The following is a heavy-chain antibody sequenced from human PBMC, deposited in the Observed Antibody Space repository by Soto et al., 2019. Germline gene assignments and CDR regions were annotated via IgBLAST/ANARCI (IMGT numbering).Heavy chain of an antibody. Sequence: ASVKVSCKASGYTFTGYGISWVRQAPGQGLEWMGWISAYNGNTNYAQKLQGRVTMTTDTSTSTAYMELRSLRSDDTAVYYCARVRTLANYYYGMDVWGQGTTVTVSS. D-gene: IGHD5-12*01. CDR1: GYTFTGYG. CDR3: ARVRTLANYYYGMDV. V-gene: IGHV1-18*01. CDR2: ISAYNGNT. J-gene: IGHJ6*02.